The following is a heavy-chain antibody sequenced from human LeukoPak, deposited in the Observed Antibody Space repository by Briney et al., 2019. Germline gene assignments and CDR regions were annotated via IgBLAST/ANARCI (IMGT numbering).Heavy chain of an antibody. CDR2: INPNSGGT. CDR1: GYTFTGYY. V-gene: IGHV1-2*04. J-gene: IGHJ6*02. CDR3: ARFGGSGGIYGMDV. Sequence: GASVKVSCKASGYTFTGYYMHWVRQAPGQGLEWMGWINPNSGGTNYAQKFQGWVTMTRDTSISTAYMELSRLRSDDTAVYYCARFGGSGGIYGMDVWGQGTTVTVSS. D-gene: IGHD3-10*01.